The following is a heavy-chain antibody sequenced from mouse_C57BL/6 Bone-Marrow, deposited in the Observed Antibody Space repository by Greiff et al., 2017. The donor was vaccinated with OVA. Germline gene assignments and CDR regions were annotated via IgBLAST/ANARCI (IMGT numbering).Heavy chain of an antibody. CDR1: GFSLTSYG. V-gene: IGHV2-2*01. D-gene: IGHD1-1*01. CDR3: ALYYYGIWYFDV. Sequence: VKLMESGPGLVQPSQSLSITCTVSGFSLTSYGVHWVRQSPGKGLEWLGVIWSGGSTDYNAAFISRLSISKDNSKSQVFFKMNSLQADDTAIYYCALYYYGIWYFDVWGTGTTVTVSS. J-gene: IGHJ1*03. CDR2: IWSGGST.